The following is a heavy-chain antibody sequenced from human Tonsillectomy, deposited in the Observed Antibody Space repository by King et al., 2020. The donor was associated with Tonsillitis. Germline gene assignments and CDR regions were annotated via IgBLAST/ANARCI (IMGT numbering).Heavy chain of an antibody. V-gene: IGHV3-21*01. Sequence: VQLVESGGGLVKPGGSLRLSCAASGFTFSSYIMNWVRQAPGKGLEWVSCISSRSSYIYYADSVKGRFTISRDNAKNSLYLQMNSLRAEDTAVYYCARPDPAGPAAIPVNWFDPWGQGTLVTVSS. CDR3: ARPDPAGPAAIPVNWFDP. J-gene: IGHJ5*02. CDR2: ISSRSSYI. CDR1: GFTFSSYI. D-gene: IGHD2-2*02.